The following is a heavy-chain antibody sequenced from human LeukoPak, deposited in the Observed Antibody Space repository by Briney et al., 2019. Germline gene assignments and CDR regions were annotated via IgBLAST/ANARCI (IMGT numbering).Heavy chain of an antibody. V-gene: IGHV3-7*01. Sequence: PGGSLRLSCTASGFVFSNYWMNWVRQAPGKGLEWVANIKQDGSEKYYVDSVKGRFTISRDNAKNSLYLQMNSLRAEDTAVYYCASEANWGQGTLVTVSS. J-gene: IGHJ4*02. CDR1: GFVFSNYW. CDR2: IKQDGSEK. CDR3: ASEAN.